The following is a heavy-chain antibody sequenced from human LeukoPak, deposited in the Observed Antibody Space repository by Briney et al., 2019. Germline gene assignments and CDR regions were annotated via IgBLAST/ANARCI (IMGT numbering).Heavy chain of an antibody. CDR1: GGTLSSYA. V-gene: IGHV1-69*05. CDR2: IIPIFGTA. D-gene: IGHD3-22*01. CDR3: ARDPYYYDSSGYPRGGEFDY. J-gene: IGHJ4*02. Sequence: SVKVSCKASGGTLSSYAISWVRQAPGERLEWMGEIIPIFGTANYAQKFQGRVTITTDESTSTAYMELSSLRSEDTAVYYCARDPYYYDSSGYPRGGEFDYWGQGTLVTVSS.